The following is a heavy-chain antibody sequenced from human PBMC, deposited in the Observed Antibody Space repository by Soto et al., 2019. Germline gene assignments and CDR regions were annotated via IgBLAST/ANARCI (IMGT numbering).Heavy chain of an antibody. CDR2: MNEYGSER. V-gene: IGHV3-7*05. CDR3: AKNPGYYYDSTGYHFDY. CDR1: GFIFSSYW. D-gene: IGHD3-22*01. J-gene: IGHJ4*02. Sequence: GGSLRLSCSASGFIFSSYWMSWLRQAPGKGLEWVASMNEYGSERYYVDSVKGRFTISRDNSKNTVYLQMNSLRAEDTAVYYCAKNPGYYYDSTGYHFDYWGQGTLVTVSS.